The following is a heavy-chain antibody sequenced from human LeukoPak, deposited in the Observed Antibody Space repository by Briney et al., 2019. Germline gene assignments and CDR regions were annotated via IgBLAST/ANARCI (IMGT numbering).Heavy chain of an antibody. D-gene: IGHD3-10*01. Sequence: GGSLRLSCAASGFTFSSYGMSWVRQAPGKGLEWVSAISVSGDSTYYADSVEGRFTISRDNSKNTLYLQMNSLRAEDTAVYYCARSPLLWFGELLHPRTYYYYMDVWGKGTTVTVSS. CDR1: GFTFSSYG. CDR2: ISVSGDST. V-gene: IGHV3-23*01. J-gene: IGHJ6*03. CDR3: ARSPLLWFGELLHPRTYYYYMDV.